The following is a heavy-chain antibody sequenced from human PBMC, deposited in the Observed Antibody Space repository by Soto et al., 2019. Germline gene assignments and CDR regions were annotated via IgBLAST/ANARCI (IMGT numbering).Heavy chain of an antibody. CDR3: ARGRIQLWYPFDY. V-gene: IGHV4-59*01. J-gene: IGHJ4*02. CDR2: IYYSGST. D-gene: IGHD5-18*01. Sequence: ETLYLTYTVSGGFISTYYWLVIRQPLGKGLGWIGYIYYSGSTNYNPSLKSRVTISVDTSKNQFSLKLSSVTAADTAVYYCARGRIQLWYPFDYWGQGTLVTVS. CDR1: GGFISTYY.